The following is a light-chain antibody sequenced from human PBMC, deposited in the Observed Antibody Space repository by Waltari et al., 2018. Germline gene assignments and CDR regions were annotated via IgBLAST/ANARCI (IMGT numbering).Light chain of an antibody. CDR2: LNSDGSH. CDR1: SGHSSYA. CDR3: QTWGTGIWV. V-gene: IGLV4-69*01. Sequence: QLVLTQSPSASASLGASAKLTCTLSSGHSSYAIAWHQQQPEKGPRYLMKLNSDGSHSKGDGIPDRFSGSSSGAERYLTISSLQSEDEADYYCQTWGTGIWVFGGGTKLTVL. J-gene: IGLJ3*02.